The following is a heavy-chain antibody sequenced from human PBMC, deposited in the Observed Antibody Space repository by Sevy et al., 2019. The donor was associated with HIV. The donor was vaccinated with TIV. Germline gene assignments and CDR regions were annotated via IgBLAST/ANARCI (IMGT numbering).Heavy chain of an antibody. Sequence: SETLSLTCTVSGGSISSGDYYWSWIRQPPGKGLEWIGYIYYSGSTYYNPSLKSRVTISVDTSMNQFSLKLSSVTAADTAVYYCARGPGTTGTTGWFDPWGQGTLVTVSS. D-gene: IGHD1-1*01. CDR3: ARGPGTTGTTGWFDP. CDR1: GGSISSGDYY. CDR2: IYYSGST. J-gene: IGHJ5*02. V-gene: IGHV4-30-4*01.